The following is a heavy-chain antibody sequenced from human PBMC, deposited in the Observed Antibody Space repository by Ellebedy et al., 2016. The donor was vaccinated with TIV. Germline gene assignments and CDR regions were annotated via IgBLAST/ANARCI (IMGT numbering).Heavy chain of an antibody. CDR1: GYTFTDYR. CDR3: ARDPLREDYFDY. J-gene: IGHJ4*02. V-gene: IGHV1-2*02. Sequence: AASVKVSCKTSGYTFTDYRMHWVRQAPGQGLEWMGWMNPNTGDTSYAQKFQGRVTMTRDTSTSTAYMELSSLRSDDTAVYFCARDPLREDYFDYWGQGTLVTVSS. CDR2: MNPNTGDT.